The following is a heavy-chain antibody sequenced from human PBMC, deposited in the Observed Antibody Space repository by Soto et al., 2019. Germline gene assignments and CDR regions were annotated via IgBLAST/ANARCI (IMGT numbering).Heavy chain of an antibody. J-gene: IGHJ6*02. Sequence: PSETLSLTCSVSGGSVGDKTYYWSWIRQPPGKGLEWIGYIYYTGSTNYNPSLKSRVTISVDTSKNQFSLKLTSVTAADTALYFCARLQVYDFWSGSVPMDVWGQGTTVTVSS. D-gene: IGHD3-3*01. CDR1: GGSVGDKTYY. CDR2: IYYTGST. CDR3: ARLQVYDFWSGSVPMDV. V-gene: IGHV4-61*01.